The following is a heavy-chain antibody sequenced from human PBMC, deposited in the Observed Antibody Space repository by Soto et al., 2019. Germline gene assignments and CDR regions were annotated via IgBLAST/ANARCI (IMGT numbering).Heavy chain of an antibody. Sequence: SVKVSCKASGFTFTSSAVQWVRQARGQRLEWIGWIVVGSGNTNYAQKFQERVTITRDMSTSTAYMERSSLRSEDTAAYYCAADYRQNYSYYGMDVWGQGTTVTFSS. J-gene: IGHJ6*02. V-gene: IGHV1-58*01. D-gene: IGHD4-4*01. CDR2: IVVGSGNT. CDR3: AADYRQNYSYYGMDV. CDR1: GFTFTSSA.